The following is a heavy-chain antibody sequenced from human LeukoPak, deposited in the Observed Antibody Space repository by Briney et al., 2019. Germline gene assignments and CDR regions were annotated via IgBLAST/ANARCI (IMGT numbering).Heavy chain of an antibody. CDR1: GGSISSYF. D-gene: IGHD2-2*01. CDR2: IFYNEGT. Sequence: SETLSLTCTVSGGSISSYFWSWIRQPPGKGLEWIGYIFYNEGTSYNPSLKSQVTISVDTSNNQLSLKVNSVTAADTAMYYCVKSNSRYQPWTLDIWGRGTMVTVSS. CDR3: VKSNSRYQPWTLDI. J-gene: IGHJ3*02. V-gene: IGHV4-59*01.